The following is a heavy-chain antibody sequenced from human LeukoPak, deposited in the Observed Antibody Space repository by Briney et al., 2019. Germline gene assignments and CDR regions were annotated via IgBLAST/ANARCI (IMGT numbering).Heavy chain of an antibody. D-gene: IGHD1-26*01. CDR2: IYYIEST. J-gene: IGHJ4*02. Sequence: SQTLSLTGTGSGVSINRGGYYWRWIRQHPGKGLEWIGYIYYIESTYYNPSLKSRVTLSIDTSKNHSSLKLNSVTAGVKSEYHCARVILSPPGMVAQYFDYGGQGALVTVSS. CDR1: GVSINRGGYY. V-gene: IGHV4-31*03. CDR3: ARVILSPPGMVAQYFDY.